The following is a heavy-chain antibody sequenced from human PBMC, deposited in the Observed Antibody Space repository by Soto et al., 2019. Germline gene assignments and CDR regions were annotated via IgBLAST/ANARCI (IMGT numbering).Heavy chain of an antibody. CDR1: GGTFSSYA. Sequence: QVQLVQSGAEVKKPGSSVKVSCKASGGTFSSYAISWVRQAPGQGLEWMGGIIPIFGTANYAQKFQGRVTITADESTSTAYMALSSLRSEDTAVYYCARPRYCSGGSCYSAFDIWGQGTMVTVSS. D-gene: IGHD2-15*01. J-gene: IGHJ3*02. CDR2: IIPIFGTA. CDR3: ARPRYCSGGSCYSAFDI. V-gene: IGHV1-69*12.